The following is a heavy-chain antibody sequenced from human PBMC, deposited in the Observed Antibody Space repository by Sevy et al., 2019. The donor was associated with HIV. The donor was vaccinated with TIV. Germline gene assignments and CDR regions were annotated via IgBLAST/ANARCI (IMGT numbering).Heavy chain of an antibody. Sequence: GGSLRLSCAASGFPVSSNYMSWVRQAPGKGLEWVSVMYSDGSTYHADSVKSRFTISRDNSKNTLYLQMNSLRVEDTAVYYCARGKSGYGYGLDYWGQGTLVTVSS. CDR3: ARGKSGYGYGLDY. CDR2: MYSDGST. J-gene: IGHJ4*02. CDR1: GFPVSSNY. D-gene: IGHD5-18*01. V-gene: IGHV3-66*01.